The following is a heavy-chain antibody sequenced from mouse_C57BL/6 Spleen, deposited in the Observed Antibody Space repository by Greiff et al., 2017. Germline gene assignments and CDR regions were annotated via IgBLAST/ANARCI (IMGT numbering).Heavy chain of an antibody. J-gene: IGHJ2*01. V-gene: IGHV15-2*01. CDR2: ILPSIGST. Sequence: VQLQQSGSELRSPGSSVKLSCKDFDSEVFPIAYMSWVRQKPGPGFEWIGGILPSIGSTIYGEKFEDKASVEADTLSNTAYLELNSRTSEDSAIDYSARGTGTEYFDYWGQGTTLTVSS. CDR3: ARGTGTEYFDY. CDR1: DSEVFPIAY. D-gene: IGHD4-1*01.